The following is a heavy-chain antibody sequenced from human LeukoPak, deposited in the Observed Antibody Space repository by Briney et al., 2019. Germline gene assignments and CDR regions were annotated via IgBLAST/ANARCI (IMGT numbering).Heavy chain of an antibody. CDR1: GFTFSNSA. J-gene: IGHJ6*03. D-gene: IGHD3-16*01. Sequence: PGGSLRLSCEASGFTFSNSAMSWVRQAPGKGLEWVSGISASGHYTYNADSAKGGFTISRDNSKNTLYLQMNSLRAEDTALYYCAKDGSWGDYYFYFYIDVWGKGTTVTVSS. CDR2: ISASGHYT. CDR3: AKDGSWGDYYFYFYIDV. V-gene: IGHV3-23*01.